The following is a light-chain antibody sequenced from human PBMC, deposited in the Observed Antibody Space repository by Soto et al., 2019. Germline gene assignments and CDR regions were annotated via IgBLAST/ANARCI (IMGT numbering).Light chain of an antibody. CDR3: QSYASSLSVLYV. CDR2: DNS. V-gene: IGLV1-40*01. CDR1: SSNIGAGYD. Sequence: QSVLTQPPSVSGAPGQRVTISCTGSSSNIGAGYDVHWYQQLPGTAPKLLIYDNSNRTSGVPDRFSGSKSGTSASLAITGLQAEDVADYYCQSYASSLSVLYVFGTGTKVTVL. J-gene: IGLJ1*01.